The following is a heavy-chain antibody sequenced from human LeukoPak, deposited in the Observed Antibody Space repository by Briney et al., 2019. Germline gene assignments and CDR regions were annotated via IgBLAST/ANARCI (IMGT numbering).Heavy chain of an antibody. Sequence: PSRSLRLSCAASGFTFDDYAMHWVRQAPGKGLEWVSGISWNSGSIGYADSVKGRFTISRDNAKNSLYLQMNSLRAEDTALYYCAKDGLPYYYDSSGFDYWGQGTLVTVSS. J-gene: IGHJ4*02. CDR3: AKDGLPYYYDSSGFDY. CDR1: GFTFDDYA. V-gene: IGHV3-9*01. CDR2: ISWNSGSI. D-gene: IGHD3-22*01.